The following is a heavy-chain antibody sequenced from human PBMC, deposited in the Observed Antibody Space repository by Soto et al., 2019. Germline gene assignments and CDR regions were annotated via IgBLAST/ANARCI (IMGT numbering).Heavy chain of an antibody. D-gene: IGHD3-16*02. J-gene: IGHJ4*02. Sequence: PSETLSLTCTVSGGSISSYYWSCIRQPPGKGLEWIGYIYYSGSTNYNPSLKSRVTISVDTSKNQFSLKLSSVTAADTAVYYCARHTTELSFDYWGQGTLVTVSS. CDR1: GGSISSYY. CDR2: IYYSGST. CDR3: ARHTTELSFDY. V-gene: IGHV4-59*08.